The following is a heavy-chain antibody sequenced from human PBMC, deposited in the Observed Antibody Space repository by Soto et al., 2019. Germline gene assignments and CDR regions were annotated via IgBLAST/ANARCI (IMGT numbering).Heavy chain of an antibody. Sequence: GGSLRLSCAASGVSFSTSWMTWVRQAPGKGLEWVAKIMPDGSEKYYVDSVKGRFTISRDNAKNSLFLQMNSLRGDDTAVYYCARDGGPLGFDYWGKGTLVTVSS. V-gene: IGHV3-7*01. CDR1: GVSFSTSW. J-gene: IGHJ4*02. D-gene: IGHD3-3*01. CDR3: ARDGGPLGFDY. CDR2: IMPDGSEK.